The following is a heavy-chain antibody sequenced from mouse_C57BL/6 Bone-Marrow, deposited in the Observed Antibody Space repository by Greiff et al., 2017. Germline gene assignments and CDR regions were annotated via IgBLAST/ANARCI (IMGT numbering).Heavy chain of an antibody. J-gene: IGHJ2*01. CDR3: AKGGVVATNYFDY. D-gene: IGHD1-1*01. CDR2: ISSGGSYT. Sequence: EVQVVESGGDLVKPGGSLKLSCAASGFTFSSYGMSWVRQTPDTRLEWFATISSGGSYTYYPDSVKGRFTISRDNAKNTLYLQMSSLKSENTAMYYCAKGGVVATNYFDYWGQGTTLTVSS. CDR1: GFTFSSYG. V-gene: IGHV5-6*01.